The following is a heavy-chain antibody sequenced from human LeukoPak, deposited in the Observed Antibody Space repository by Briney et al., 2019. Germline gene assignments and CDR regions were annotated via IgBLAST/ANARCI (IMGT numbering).Heavy chain of an antibody. D-gene: IGHD5-18*01. Sequence: PGGSLTLSCSASGFTFSSSAMSWVRQAPGRGLEWVSAITGTGGSTYYADPVKGRFTISRDNSKNTLYLQMNSLTAEDTAVYYCARDLLGGYSYWAFDYWGQGTLVTVSS. CDR3: ARDLLGGYSYWAFDY. CDR2: ITGTGGST. V-gene: IGHV3-23*01. J-gene: IGHJ4*02. CDR1: GFTFSSSA.